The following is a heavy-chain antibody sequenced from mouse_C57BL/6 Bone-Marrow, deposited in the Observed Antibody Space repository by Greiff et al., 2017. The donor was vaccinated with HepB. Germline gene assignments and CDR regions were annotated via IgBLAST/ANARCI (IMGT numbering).Heavy chain of an antibody. D-gene: IGHD1-1*01. Sequence: EVQLVESGGGLVQPGGSMKLSCVASGFTFSNYWMNWVRQSPEKGLEWVAQIRLKSDNYATHYAESVKGRFTISRDDSKSSVYLQMNNLRAEDTGIYYCTNYYGSRGYFDVWGTGTTVTVSS. J-gene: IGHJ1*03. CDR1: GFTFSNYW. V-gene: IGHV6-3*01. CDR3: TNYYGSRGYFDV. CDR2: IRLKSDNYAT.